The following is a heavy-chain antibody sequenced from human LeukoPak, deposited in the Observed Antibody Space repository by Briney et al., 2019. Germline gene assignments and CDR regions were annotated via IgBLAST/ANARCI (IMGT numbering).Heavy chain of an antibody. J-gene: IGHJ4*02. CDR3: ARESRVGFGVVIPFIDY. D-gene: IGHD3-3*01. Sequence: SVKVSCKASGGTFSSYTISWVRQASGQGLEWMGRIIPILGIANYAQKFQGRVTITADKSTSTAYMELSSLRSEDTAVYYCARESRVGFGVVIPFIDYWGQGTLVTVSS. V-gene: IGHV1-69*04. CDR1: GGTFSSYT. CDR2: IIPILGIA.